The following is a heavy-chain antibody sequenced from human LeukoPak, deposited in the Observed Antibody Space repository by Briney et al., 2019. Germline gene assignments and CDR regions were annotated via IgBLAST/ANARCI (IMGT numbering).Heavy chain of an antibody. V-gene: IGHV1-2*02. CDR3: ARVAGYYYDSSGFSDLDSKDYYFDY. CDR1: GYTFTGYY. J-gene: IGHJ4*02. CDR2: INPNSGGT. Sequence: ASVKVSCKASGYTFTGYYMHWVRQAPGQGLEWMGWINPNSGGTNYAQKFQGRVTMTRDTSISTAYMELSRLRSDDTAVYYCARVAGYYYDSSGFSDLDSKDYYFDYWGQGTLVTVSS. D-gene: IGHD3-22*01.